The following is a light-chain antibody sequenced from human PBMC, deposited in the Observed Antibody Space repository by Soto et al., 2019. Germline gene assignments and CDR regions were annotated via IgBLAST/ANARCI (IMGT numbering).Light chain of an antibody. V-gene: IGLV2-11*01. CDR3: CSYAGNYTLL. Sequence: QSALTQPRSVSGSPGQSVTVSCTGTSRDVGIYNYVSWYQQRPDTAPKVMIYDVTKRPSGVPDRFSGSKSANTASLTISGLQADDEADYYCCSYAGNYTLLFGGGTKVTVL. CDR2: DVT. CDR1: SRDVGIYNY. J-gene: IGLJ2*01.